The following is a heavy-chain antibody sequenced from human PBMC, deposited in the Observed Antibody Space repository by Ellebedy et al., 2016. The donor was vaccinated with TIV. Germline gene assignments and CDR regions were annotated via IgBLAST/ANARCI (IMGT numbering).Heavy chain of an antibody. Sequence: GESLKISCAASGFTFSDYYMSWIRQAPGKGLEWVSYISSSGSTIYYADSVKGRFTISRANAKNSLYLQMNSLRAEDTAVFYCARAVWSAPQEGYHYYGMDVWGQGTTVTVSS. CDR1: GFTFSDYY. V-gene: IGHV3-11*01. CDR3: ARAVWSAPQEGYHYYGMDV. CDR2: ISSSGSTI. J-gene: IGHJ6*02. D-gene: IGHD3-3*01.